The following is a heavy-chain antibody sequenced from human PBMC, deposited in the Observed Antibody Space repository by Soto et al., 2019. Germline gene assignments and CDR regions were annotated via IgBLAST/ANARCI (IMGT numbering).Heavy chain of an antibody. CDR2: IIPIYASP. CDR3: AVTVTGSRSPLAH. J-gene: IGHJ4*02. Sequence: QVQLVQSGAEVKKPGSSVKVSCKASGGTFSSNAISWVRQAPGQGLEWMGGIIPIYASPNYAQNFQGRVTDTADKATSTAYVELSRLKFADSAIYYCAVTVTGSRSPLAHWGRGTLVIVSS. V-gene: IGHV1-69*06. CDR1: GGTFSSNA. D-gene: IGHD3-9*01.